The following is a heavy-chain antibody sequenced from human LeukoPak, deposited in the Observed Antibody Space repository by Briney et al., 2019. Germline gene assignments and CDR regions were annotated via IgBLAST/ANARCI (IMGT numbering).Heavy chain of an antibody. CDR2: ISGDGGST. V-gene: IGHV3-43*02. CDR3: AKNYYYYYYMDV. CDR1: GFTFDDYA. Sequence: GGSLRLSCAASGFTFDDYAMHWVRQAPGKGLEWVSLISGDGGSTYYADSVKGRFTISRDNSKNTLYLQMNSLRAEDTAVYYCAKNYYYYYYMDVWGKGTTVTVSS. J-gene: IGHJ6*03.